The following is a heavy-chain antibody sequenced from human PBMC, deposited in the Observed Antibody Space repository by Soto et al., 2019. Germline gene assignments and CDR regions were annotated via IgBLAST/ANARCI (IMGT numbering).Heavy chain of an antibody. J-gene: IGHJ6*02. CDR1: GGTFSSYA. Sequence: QVQLVQSGAEVKKPGSSVKVSCKASGGTFSSYAIIWVRQAPGQGLEWMGGIIPIFGTANYAQKFQGRVTITADESTSTAYMKLSSMRSEDTAVYYCASPVAKYYYYGMDVWGQGTPVTVSS. V-gene: IGHV1-69*12. CDR2: IIPIFGTA. D-gene: IGHD5-12*01. CDR3: ASPVAKYYYYGMDV.